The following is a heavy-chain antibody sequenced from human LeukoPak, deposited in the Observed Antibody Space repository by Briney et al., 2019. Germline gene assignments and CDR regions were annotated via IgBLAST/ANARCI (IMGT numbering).Heavy chain of an antibody. CDR2: IRESGGGT. CDR3: AKRGIVIRGVLIMGFHKAAYYIDN. CDR1: GITVSNYD. J-gene: IGHJ4*02. Sequence: GGSLRLSCVVSGITVSNYDMSWVRQAPGKGLQWVSGIRESGGGTNYADSVKGRFTISRDNAKNTLYLQMNSLRAEDTAVYFCAKRGIVIRGVLIMGFHKAAYYIDNWGQGILVTVAS. V-gene: IGHV3-23*01. D-gene: IGHD3-10*01.